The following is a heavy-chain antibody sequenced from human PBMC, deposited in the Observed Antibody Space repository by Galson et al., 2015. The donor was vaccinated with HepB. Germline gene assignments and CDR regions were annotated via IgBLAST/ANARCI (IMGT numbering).Heavy chain of an antibody. Sequence: SVKVSCKASGYTFTRFGISWVRQAPGQGLEWMGWISGYNDNVNYAQKLQGRVAMAADTSTSTAYMELRSLRFDDTAVYYCARGGMATIGGPTFDYWGQGTLVTVSS. D-gene: IGHD5-24*01. CDR1: GYTFTRFG. V-gene: IGHV1-18*01. CDR2: ISGYNDNV. CDR3: ARGGMATIGGPTFDY. J-gene: IGHJ4*02.